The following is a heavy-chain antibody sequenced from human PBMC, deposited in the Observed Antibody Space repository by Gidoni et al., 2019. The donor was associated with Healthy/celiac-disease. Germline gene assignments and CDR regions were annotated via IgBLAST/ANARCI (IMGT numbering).Heavy chain of an antibody. D-gene: IGHD3-22*01. CDR2: SSGSGGST. CDR1: GFTFSSYA. J-gene: IGHJ2*01. V-gene: IGHV3-23*01. Sequence: EVQLLESGGGLVQPGGSLRLSCAPSGFTFSSYAMSWVRQAPGKGLEWVSASSGSGGSTYYADSVKGRFTISRDNSKNTLYLQMNSLRAEDTAVYYCAKGGLAMRYWYFDLWGRGTLVTVSS. CDR3: AKGGLAMRYWYFDL.